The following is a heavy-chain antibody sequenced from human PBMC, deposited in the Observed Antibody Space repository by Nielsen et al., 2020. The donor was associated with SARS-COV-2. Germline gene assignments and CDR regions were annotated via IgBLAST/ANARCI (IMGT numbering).Heavy chain of an antibody. CDR2: IKQDGSKK. CDR1: RFTFSNYW. CDR3: ARGEKTIFGVANPMDV. V-gene: IGHV3-7*03. D-gene: IGHD3-3*01. Sequence: GESLKISCAASRFTFSNYWMSWVRQAPGKGLEWVANIKQDGSKKYYVDSVNGRFTISRDNAKNSVYLQMNSLRAEDTAVYYCARGEKTIFGVANPMDVWGQGTTVTVSS. J-gene: IGHJ6*02.